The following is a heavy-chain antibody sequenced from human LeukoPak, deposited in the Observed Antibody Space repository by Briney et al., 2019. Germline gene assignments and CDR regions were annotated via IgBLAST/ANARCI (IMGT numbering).Heavy chain of an antibody. CDR1: GYTFTSYD. Sequence: ASVKVSCKASGYTFTSYDINWVRQATGQGLEWMGWMNPNSGNTGYAQKFQGRVIITRNTSISTTYMELSSLRSEDTAVYYCARAPSMVRGETIYYFDYWGQGTLVTVSS. CDR3: ARAPSMVRGETIYYFDY. V-gene: IGHV1-8*03. J-gene: IGHJ4*02. CDR2: MNPNSGNT. D-gene: IGHD3-10*01.